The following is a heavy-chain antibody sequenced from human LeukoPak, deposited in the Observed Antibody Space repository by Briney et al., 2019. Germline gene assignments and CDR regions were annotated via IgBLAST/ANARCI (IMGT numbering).Heavy chain of an antibody. Sequence: PGGSLRLSCAASGFSFSRYCMSWVRQTPGKALEWISYIPTSGISVHYADSVRGRFTASRDDAKNSLHLQMDSLRVEDTAVYYCTRAVGLGPGAHFDQWGQGALVIVSS. CDR1: GFSFSRYC. V-gene: IGHV3-11*01. CDR3: TRAVGLGPGAHFDQ. D-gene: IGHD1-26*01. CDR2: IPTSGISV. J-gene: IGHJ4*02.